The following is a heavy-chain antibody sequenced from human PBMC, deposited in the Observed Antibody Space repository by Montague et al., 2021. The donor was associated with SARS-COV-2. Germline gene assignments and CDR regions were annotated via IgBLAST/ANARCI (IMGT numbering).Heavy chain of an antibody. J-gene: IGHJ3*02. V-gene: IGHV6-1*01. D-gene: IGHD1-7*01. CDR1: GDSVSRNNPA. Sequence: CAISGDSVSRNNPAWNWIRQSPSRGLEWLGRTYYGSSWNTYYAVSVKSRITISPDTSKNQFSLHLNSVTPEDTAVYYCARGWNYAFDIWSQGTMVTVSS. CDR2: TYYGSSWNT. CDR3: ARGWNYAFDI.